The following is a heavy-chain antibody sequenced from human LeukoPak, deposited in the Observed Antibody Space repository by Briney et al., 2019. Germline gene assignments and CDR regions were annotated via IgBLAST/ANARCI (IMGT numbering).Heavy chain of an antibody. V-gene: IGHV3-21*01. CDR2: ISSSSSYI. J-gene: IGHJ4*02. Sequence: GGSLRLSCAASGFTFSNNAMSWVRQAPGKGLEWVSSISSSSSYIYYADSVKGRFTISRDNAKNSLYLQMNSLRAEDTAVYYCARARPGGSYYRFSFDYWGQGTLVTVSS. CDR1: GFTFSNNA. D-gene: IGHD1-26*01. CDR3: ARARPGGSYYRFSFDY.